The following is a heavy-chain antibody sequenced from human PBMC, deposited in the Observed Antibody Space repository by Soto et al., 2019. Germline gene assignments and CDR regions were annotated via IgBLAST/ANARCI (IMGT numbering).Heavy chain of an antibody. CDR2: IIPIFGTA. J-gene: IGHJ4*02. Sequence: ASVKVSCKASGGTFSSYAISWVRQAPGQGLEWMGGIIPIFGTANYAQKFQGRVTITAGESTSTAYMELSSLRSEDTAVYYCARDVGSGYPLGYFDYWGQGTLVTVSS. CDR1: GGTFSSYA. CDR3: ARDVGSGYPLGYFDY. V-gene: IGHV1-69*13. D-gene: IGHD3-22*01.